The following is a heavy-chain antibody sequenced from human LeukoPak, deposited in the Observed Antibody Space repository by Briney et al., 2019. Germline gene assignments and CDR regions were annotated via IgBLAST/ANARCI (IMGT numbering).Heavy chain of an antibody. D-gene: IGHD2-2*02. CDR1: GFTVSSNY. CDR2: IYSGGRT. CDR3: VREPYQLLYPTGYYGMDV. J-gene: IGHJ6*02. V-gene: IGHV3-53*01. Sequence: GGSLRLSCAASGFTVSSNYMSWVRQAPGKGLEWVSVIYSGGRTYYADSVKGRFTISRDNSKNTLYLQMNSLRAEDTAVYYCVREPYQLLYPTGYYGMDVWGQGTTVTVSS.